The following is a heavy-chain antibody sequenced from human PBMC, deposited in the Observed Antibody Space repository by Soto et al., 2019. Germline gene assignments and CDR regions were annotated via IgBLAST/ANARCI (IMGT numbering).Heavy chain of an antibody. D-gene: IGHD3-10*01. CDR1: GYSFTRYW. CDR3: ARHSGRYYGSMGDY. V-gene: IGHV5-10-1*01. J-gene: IGHJ4*02. CDR2: IDPSDSYT. Sequence: VDSMTISCKVSGYSFTRYWIIWVVQMHGKGLEWMGRIDPSDSYTNYSPSFQGHVTISADKSISTAYLQWSSLKASDTAMYYCARHSGRYYGSMGDYWGQGTLVTVSS.